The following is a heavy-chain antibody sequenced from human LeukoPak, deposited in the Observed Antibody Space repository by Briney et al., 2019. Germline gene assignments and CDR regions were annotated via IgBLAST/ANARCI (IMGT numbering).Heavy chain of an antibody. J-gene: IGHJ6*02. CDR1: GYTFTSYV. V-gene: IGHV1-18*01. CDR2: ISAYNGNT. Sequence: ASVRVSCKASGYTFTSYVISWVRQAPGQGLEGMGWISAYNGNTNYAQKLQGRVTMTTDTSTSTAYMELRSLRSDDTAVYYCARSGYDLKDYYYGMDVWGQGTTVTVSS. D-gene: IGHD5-12*01. CDR3: ARSGYDLKDYYYGMDV.